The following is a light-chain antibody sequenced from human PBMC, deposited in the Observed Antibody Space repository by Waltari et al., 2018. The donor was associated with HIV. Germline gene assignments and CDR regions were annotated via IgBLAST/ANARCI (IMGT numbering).Light chain of an antibody. CDR3: QQYGSSPRT. V-gene: IGKV3-20*01. CDR1: QSVSNNY. J-gene: IGKJ1*01. CDR2: GAS. Sequence: EIVLTQSPGTLSLSPGERATLSCRASQSVSNNYLAWDQQKPGQAPRLLIYGASSRATGIPDRFSGSGSGTDFTLTISRLEPEDFAVYYCQQYGSSPRTFGQGTKVEIK.